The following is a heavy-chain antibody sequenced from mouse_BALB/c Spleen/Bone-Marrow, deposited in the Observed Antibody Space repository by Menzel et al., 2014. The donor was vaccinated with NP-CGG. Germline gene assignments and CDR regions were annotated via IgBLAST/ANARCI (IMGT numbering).Heavy chain of an antibody. CDR1: GFTFSSFG. V-gene: IGHV5-17*02. Sequence: EVQLVESGGGLVQPGGSRKLSCAASGFTFSSFGMHWVRQAPEKGLEWAAYISSGSSTIYYADTVKGRFTISRDNPKSTLFLQMTSLKSEDTAMYYCARSPWFAYWGQGTLVTVSA. CDR3: ARSPWFAY. CDR2: ISSGSSTI. J-gene: IGHJ3*01.